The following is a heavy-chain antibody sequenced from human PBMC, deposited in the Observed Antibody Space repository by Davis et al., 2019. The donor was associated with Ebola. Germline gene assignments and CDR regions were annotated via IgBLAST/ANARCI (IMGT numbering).Heavy chain of an antibody. V-gene: IGHV3-9*01. J-gene: IGHJ6*02. CDR3: AKDQSSGWYVYYHYYGMDV. CDR1: GFAFDDYA. D-gene: IGHD6-19*01. Sequence: SLKISCAASGFAFDDYAMHWVRQAPGKGLEWVSGISWNGDTVGYADSVKGRFTISRDNAKNSLYLQMNSLRTEDTALYYCAKDQSSGWYVYYHYYGMDVWGQGTTVTVSS. CDR2: ISWNGDTV.